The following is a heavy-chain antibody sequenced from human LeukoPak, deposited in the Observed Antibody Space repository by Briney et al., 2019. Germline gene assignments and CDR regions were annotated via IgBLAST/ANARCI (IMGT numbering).Heavy chain of an antibody. V-gene: IGHV3-7*01. CDR1: GFTFSSYW. CDR2: IKQDGSEK. Sequence: GGSLRLSCAASGFTFSSYWMSWVRQAPGKGLEWVANIKQDGSEKYYVDSVKGRFTISRDNAKSSLYLQMNSLRAEDTAVYYCARDTSSSWFYYYYGMDVWGQGTTVTVSS. CDR3: ARDTSSSWFYYYYGMDV. D-gene: IGHD6-13*01. J-gene: IGHJ6*02.